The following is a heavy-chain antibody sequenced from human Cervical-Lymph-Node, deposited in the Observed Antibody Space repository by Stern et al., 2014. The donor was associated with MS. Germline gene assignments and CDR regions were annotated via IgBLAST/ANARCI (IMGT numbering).Heavy chain of an antibody. J-gene: IGHJ6*02. CDR3: ARPYWSGWGAMDV. D-gene: IGHD3-3*01. CDR2: MKPNNGNT. V-gene: IGHV1-8*01. CDR1: GYTFANYD. Sequence: VQLVESGAEVKRSGASVKVSCKASGYTFANYDINWVRQGTGQGLEWMGWMKPNNGNTGYAQKVQGRVTMNSKTSISTAYMELSSLRSEDTAVYYCARPYWSGWGAMDVWGQGTTVTVSS.